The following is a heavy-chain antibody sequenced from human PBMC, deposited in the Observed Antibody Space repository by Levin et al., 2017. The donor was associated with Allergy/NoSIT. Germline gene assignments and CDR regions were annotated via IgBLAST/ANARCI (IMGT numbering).Heavy chain of an antibody. J-gene: IGHJ4*02. V-gene: IGHV4-59*01. CDR3: ASVRYCSGGSCDFRFDY. Sequence: SQTLSLTCTVSGASIRSYYWSWIRQPPGKGLEWIGYIYHSGSTNYNPSLKSRVTISVDTSKNQFSLKLSSVTAADTAVYYCASVRYCSGGSCDFRFDYWGQGTLVTVSS. D-gene: IGHD2-15*01. CDR1: GASIRSYY. CDR2: IYHSGST.